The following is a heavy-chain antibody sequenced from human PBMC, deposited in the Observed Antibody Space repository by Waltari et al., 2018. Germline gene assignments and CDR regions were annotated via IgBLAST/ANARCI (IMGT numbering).Heavy chain of an antibody. CDR2: IYYRGST. CDR3: ASTVYYDSSGWTYYFDY. Sequence: QLQLQESGPGLVKPSETLSLTCTVSGGSISSSSYYWGWIRQPPGKGLEGIGSIYYRGSTYYNPSLKIRVTISVDTSKNQFSLKLSSVTAADTAVYYCASTVYYDSSGWTYYFDYWGQGTLVTVSS. J-gene: IGHJ4*02. D-gene: IGHD3-22*01. V-gene: IGHV4-39*01. CDR1: GGSISSSSYY.